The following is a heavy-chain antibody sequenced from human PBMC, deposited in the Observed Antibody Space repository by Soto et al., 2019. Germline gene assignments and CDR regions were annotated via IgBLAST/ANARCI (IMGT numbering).Heavy chain of an antibody. CDR3: ARVMLRLGELSPGGFAFDI. Sequence: SETLSLTCAVYGGSFSGYYWSWIRQPPGKGLEWIGEINHSGSTNYNPSLKSRVTISVDTSKNQFSLKLSSVTAADTAVYYCARVMLRLGELSPGGFAFDIWGQGTMVTVSS. CDR2: INHSGST. J-gene: IGHJ3*02. D-gene: IGHD3-16*02. CDR1: GGSFSGYY. V-gene: IGHV4-34*01.